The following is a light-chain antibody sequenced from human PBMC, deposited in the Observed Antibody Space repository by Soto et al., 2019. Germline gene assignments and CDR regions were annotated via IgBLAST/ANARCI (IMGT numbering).Light chain of an antibody. CDR3: QQYGSSAPIT. CDR2: DAS. CDR1: QSVSSNY. J-gene: IGKJ5*01. Sequence: EIVLTKSPGTLSLSPGERATLSCRASQSVSSNYLAWYQKKPGQAPSLLIYDASSRSTGIPDRFSGSGSGTDFTLTISRLEPEDFAMYYCQQYGSSAPITFGQGTRLEIE. V-gene: IGKV3-20*01.